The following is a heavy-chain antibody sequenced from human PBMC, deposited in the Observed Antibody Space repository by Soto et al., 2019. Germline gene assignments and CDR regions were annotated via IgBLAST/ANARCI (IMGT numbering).Heavy chain of an antibody. V-gene: IGHV4-38-2*02. D-gene: IGHD2-15*01. CDR3: ARVEICSGGSCYSFDY. CDR1: GYSISSGYY. J-gene: IGHJ4*02. Sequence: SETLSLTCTVSGYSISSGYYWGWIRQPPGKGLEWIGSIYHSGSTYYNPSLKSRVTISVDTSKNQFSLKLSSVTAADTAVYYCARVEICSGGSCYSFDYWGQGTLVTVSS. CDR2: IYHSGST.